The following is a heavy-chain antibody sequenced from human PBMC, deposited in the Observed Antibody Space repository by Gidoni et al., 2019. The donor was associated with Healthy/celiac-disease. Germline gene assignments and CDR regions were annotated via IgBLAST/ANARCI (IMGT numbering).Heavy chain of an antibody. D-gene: IGHD1-26*01. CDR3: TRDGPVGAPCY. Sequence: EVQLVESGGGLVQPGRSLRLSCTASGFPFGDYAMSWFRQAPGKGLGWVGFIRSKAYGGTTEYAASVKGRFTISRDDSKSIAYLQMNSLKTEDTAVYYCTRDGPVGAPCYWGQGTLVTVSS. V-gene: IGHV3-49*03. J-gene: IGHJ4*02. CDR1: GFPFGDYA. CDR2: IRSKAYGGTT.